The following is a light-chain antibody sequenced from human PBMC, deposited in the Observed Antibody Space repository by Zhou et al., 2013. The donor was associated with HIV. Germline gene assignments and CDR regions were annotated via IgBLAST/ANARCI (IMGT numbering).Light chain of an antibody. CDR2: GAS. V-gene: IGKV3-15*01. Sequence: VLTQSPGTLSLSPGDRATLSCRASQTIRNGYLAWYQHKPGQAPRLLISGASTRATGFPARFSGSGSGTEFTLTISSMQSEDFAVYYCQQYNNWLSLTFGGGTKVEIK. CDR1: QTIRNGY. CDR3: QQYNNWLSLT. J-gene: IGKJ4*01.